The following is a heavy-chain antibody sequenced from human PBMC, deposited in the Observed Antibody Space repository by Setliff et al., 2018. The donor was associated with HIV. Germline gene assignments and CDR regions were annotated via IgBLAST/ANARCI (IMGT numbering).Heavy chain of an antibody. CDR3: ARVPGYSSGTSYMDV. V-gene: IGHV4-34*01. CDR2: INHSGST. CDR1: GGSFSSYY. D-gene: IGHD6-19*01. J-gene: IGHJ6*03. Sequence: SETLSLTCAVYGGSFSSYYWSWIRQPPGKGLEWVGEINHSGSTNYNPSLKSRVTISVDTSKNQFSLKLRSVTAADRAVYYCARVPGYSSGTSYMDVWGKGTTVTVSS.